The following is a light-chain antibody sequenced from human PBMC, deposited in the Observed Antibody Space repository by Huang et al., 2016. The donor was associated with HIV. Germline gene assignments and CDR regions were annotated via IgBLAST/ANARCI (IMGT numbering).Light chain of an antibody. CDR2: GAS. CDR3: QQYNNWRT. CDR1: QIVSSN. J-gene: IGKJ1*01. Sequence: EIVMTQSPATLSVSPGERATLSCRASQIVSSNLAWYQQKPGQAPRLLIYGASTRATGIAARFSGSGSGTEFTLTISSLQSEDFAVYYCQQYNNWRTFGQGTKVEIK. V-gene: IGKV3-15*01.